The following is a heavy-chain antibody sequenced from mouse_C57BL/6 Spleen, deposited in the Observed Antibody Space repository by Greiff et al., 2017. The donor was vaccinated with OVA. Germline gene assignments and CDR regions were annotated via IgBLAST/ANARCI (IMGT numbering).Heavy chain of an antibody. J-gene: IGHJ4*01. CDR3: ARVPYTSYYAMDY. CDR1: GYTFTGYW. Sequence: QVQLKESGAELMKPGASVKLSCKATGYTFTGYWIEWVKQRPGHGLEWIGEILPGSGSTTYNAKFKGKATFTADTSSNTAYMQLSSLTTDDSAIYYGARVPYTSYYAMDYWGQGTSVTVSS. V-gene: IGHV1-9*01. CDR2: ILPGSGST.